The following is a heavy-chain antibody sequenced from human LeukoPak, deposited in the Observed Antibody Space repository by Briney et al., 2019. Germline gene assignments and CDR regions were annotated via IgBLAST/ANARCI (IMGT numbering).Heavy chain of an antibody. CDR1: GFTFSSYA. Sequence: PGGSLRLSCAASGFTFSSYAMHWVRQAPGKGLEWVAVISYDGSNKYYADSVKGRFTISRDNSKNTLYLQMNSLRAEDTAVYYCARDKGDGIAAAGTVYWGQGTLVTVSS. CDR3: ARDKGDGIAAAGTVY. V-gene: IGHV3-30-3*01. CDR2: ISYDGSNK. J-gene: IGHJ4*02. D-gene: IGHD6-13*01.